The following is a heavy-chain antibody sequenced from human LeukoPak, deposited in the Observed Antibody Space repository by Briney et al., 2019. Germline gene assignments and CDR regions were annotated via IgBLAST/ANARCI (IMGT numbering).Heavy chain of an antibody. CDR1: GGTFSSYA. Sequence: SVKVSCKASGGTFSSYAISWVRQAPGQGLEWMGGIIPIFGTANYAQKFQGRVTITTDESTSTAYMELSSLRSEDTAVYYCAGSGYDYRKRFYFGYWGQGTLVTVSS. CDR3: AGSGYDYRKRFYFGY. V-gene: IGHV1-69*05. CDR2: IIPIFGTA. D-gene: IGHD5-12*01. J-gene: IGHJ4*02.